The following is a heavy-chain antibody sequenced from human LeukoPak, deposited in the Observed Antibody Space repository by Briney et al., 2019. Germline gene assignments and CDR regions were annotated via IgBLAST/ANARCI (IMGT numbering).Heavy chain of an antibody. CDR1: GGSISSGDYY. CDR3: ASPLGYCSSTNCYGDY. V-gene: IGHV4-31*11. D-gene: IGHD2-2*01. J-gene: IGHJ4*02. CDR2: IYYSGST. Sequence: SETLSLTCAVSGGSISSGDYYWSWIRQHPGKGLEWIGYIYYSGSTYYNPSLKSRVTISVDTSKNQFSLKLSSVTAADTAVYYCASPLGYCSSTNCYGDYWGQGTLVTVSS.